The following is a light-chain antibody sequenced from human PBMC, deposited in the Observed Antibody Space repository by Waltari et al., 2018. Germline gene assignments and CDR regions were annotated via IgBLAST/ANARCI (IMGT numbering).Light chain of an antibody. J-gene: IGKJ1*01. CDR3: QHYVRLPAT. Sequence: IVLTQSPGTLSLSPGDRVTLSCRASQSVSRSLAWYQQKPGQAPQLLIYGASTRATGIPDRFTGSGSGTDFSLTISSLEPEDFAIYFCQHYVRLPATFGQGTKVEIK. CDR1: QSVSRS. CDR2: GAS. V-gene: IGKV3-20*01.